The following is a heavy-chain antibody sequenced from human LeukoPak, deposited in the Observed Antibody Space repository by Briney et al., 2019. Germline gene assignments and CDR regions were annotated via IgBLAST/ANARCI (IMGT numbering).Heavy chain of an antibody. V-gene: IGHV4-39*07. D-gene: IGHD5-18*01. CDR2: IYYSGST. CDR1: GGSISSSSYY. J-gene: IGHJ5*02. CDR3: ARGLSYGYRANWFDP. Sequence: PSETLSLTCTVSGGSISSSSYYWGWIRQPPGKGLEWIGSIYYSGSTNYNPSLKSRVTISVDKSKNQFSLKLSSVTAADTAVYYCARGLSYGYRANWFDPWGQGTLVTVSS.